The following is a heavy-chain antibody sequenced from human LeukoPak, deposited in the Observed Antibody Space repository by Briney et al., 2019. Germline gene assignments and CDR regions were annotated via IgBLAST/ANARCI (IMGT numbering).Heavy chain of an antibody. J-gene: IGHJ3*02. Sequence: GASVKVSCKASGGTFISYAINWVRQAPGQGLEWMGRIIPIFGTANYAKKFQGRVTITTDESTSKDYMELSSLRSEDTAVYYCARERGSGVIGAFDIWGQGTMVTVSS. D-gene: IGHD3-10*01. V-gene: IGHV1-69*05. CDR3: ARERGSGVIGAFDI. CDR2: IIPIFGTA. CDR1: GGTFISYA.